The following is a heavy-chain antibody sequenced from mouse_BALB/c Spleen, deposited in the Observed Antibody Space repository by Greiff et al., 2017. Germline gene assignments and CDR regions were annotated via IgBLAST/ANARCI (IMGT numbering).Heavy chain of an antibody. V-gene: IGHV2-9*02. CDR3: ARDLITTSHYYAMDY. J-gene: IGHJ3*01. CDR1: GFSLTSYG. D-gene: IGHD2-4*01. Sequence: QVQLQQSGPGLVAPSQSLSITCTVSGFSLTSYGVHWVRQPPGKGLEWLGVIWAGGSTNYNSALMSRLSISKDNSKSQVFLKMNSLQTDDTAMYYCARDLITTSHYYAMDYWGQGTLVTVSA. CDR2: IWAGGST.